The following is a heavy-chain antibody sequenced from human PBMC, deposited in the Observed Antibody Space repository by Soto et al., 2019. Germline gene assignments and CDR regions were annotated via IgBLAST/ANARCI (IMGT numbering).Heavy chain of an antibody. V-gene: IGHV1-69*13. J-gene: IGHJ3*02. D-gene: IGHD6-13*01. CDR3: AKDLWAGSSWYATYDAFDI. CDR1: GGTFSSYA. CDR2: IIPIFGTA. Sequence: GASVKVSCKASGGTFSSYAISWVRQAPGQGLEWMGGIIPIFGTANYAQKFQGRVTITADESTSTAYMELSSLRSEDAAVYYCAKDLWAGSSWYATYDAFDIWGQGTMVTVSS.